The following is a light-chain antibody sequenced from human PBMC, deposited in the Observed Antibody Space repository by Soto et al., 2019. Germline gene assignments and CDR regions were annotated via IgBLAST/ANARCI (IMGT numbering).Light chain of an antibody. Sequence: DIQMTQSPSPLSASVGDRVTITCRASQSIGYYLNWYQQKPGTAPKLLSYAASSLKSGVPSRFSGSGSGTDFTLIISSLKPEDFATYYWQQSYSTPQNTFGQGTKLEIK. J-gene: IGKJ2*01. CDR2: AAS. V-gene: IGKV1-39*01. CDR3: QQSYSTPQNT. CDR1: QSIGYY.